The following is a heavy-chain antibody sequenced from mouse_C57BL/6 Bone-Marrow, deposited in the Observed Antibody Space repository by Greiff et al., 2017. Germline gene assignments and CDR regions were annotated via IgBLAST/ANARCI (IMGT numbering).Heavy chain of an antibody. D-gene: IGHD1-1*01. CDR1: GYTFTSYW. Sequence: VQLQQPGAELVMPGASVKLSCKASGYTFTSYWMNWVKQRPGQGLEWIGEIDPSDSYTNYNQKFKGKSTLTVDKSSSTAYMQLSSLTSEDSAVYYCALPYFDYWGQGTLVTVSA. V-gene: IGHV1-69*01. CDR3: ALPYFDY. CDR2: IDPSDSYT. J-gene: IGHJ3*01.